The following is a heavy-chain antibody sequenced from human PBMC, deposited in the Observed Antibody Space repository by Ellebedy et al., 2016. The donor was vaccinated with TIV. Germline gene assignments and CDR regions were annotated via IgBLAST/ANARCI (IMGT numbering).Heavy chain of an antibody. D-gene: IGHD6-19*01. CDR3: ARHPSVAGPGDV. CDR2: SRNKVNSYST. Sequence: GGSLRLSCAASGFTVSNNYMSWVRQAPGKGLEWVARSRNKVNSYSTEYAASVKGRFTVSRDDSKNSVFLQMNSLKTEDTAVYYCARHPSVAGPGDVWGQGTTVTVSS. CDR1: GFTVSNNY. V-gene: IGHV3-72*01. J-gene: IGHJ6*02.